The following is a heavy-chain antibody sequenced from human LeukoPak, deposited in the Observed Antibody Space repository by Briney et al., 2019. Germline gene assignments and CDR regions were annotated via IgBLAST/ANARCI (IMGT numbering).Heavy chain of an antibody. Sequence: SETLSLTCAVSGYSISSGYYWGWIRPPPGKGLEWIGSIYHSGSTYYNPSLKSRVTISVDTSKNQFSLKLSSVTAADTAVYYCARHAGNYDFWSGYSYWFDPWGQGTLVTGSS. V-gene: IGHV4-38-2*01. CDR2: IYHSGST. CDR1: GYSISSGYY. D-gene: IGHD3-3*01. CDR3: ARHAGNYDFWSGYSYWFDP. J-gene: IGHJ5*02.